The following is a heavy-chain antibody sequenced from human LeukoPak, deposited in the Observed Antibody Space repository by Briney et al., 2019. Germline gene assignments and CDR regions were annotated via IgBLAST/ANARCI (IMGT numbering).Heavy chain of an antibody. D-gene: IGHD3-10*01. J-gene: IGHJ5*02. CDR3: AKDLNHNGSGGSTP. CDR1: GFTFSSYA. CDR2: ISGSGGST. V-gene: IGHV3-23*01. Sequence: GGSLRLSCAASGFTFSSYAMSWVREAPGEGRGWVSAISGSGGSTYSADSVKCRFTNSRENSKNTLKLQMNSLRAEDTAVYHCAKDLNHNGSGGSTPWGQGTLVTVSS.